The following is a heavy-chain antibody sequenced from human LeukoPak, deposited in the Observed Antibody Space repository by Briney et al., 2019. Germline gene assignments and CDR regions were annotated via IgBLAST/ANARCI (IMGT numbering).Heavy chain of an antibody. V-gene: IGHV3-30-3*01. CDR1: GFTFSSYN. Sequence: PGRSLRLSCAASGFTFSSYNMHWVRQAPGKGLEWVAVISDDEINKYYADSVKGRFTISRDSSLNTLYLQMNSLRAEDTAVYYCARAALEWLKGGLDYYYYYMDVWGKGTTVTVSS. J-gene: IGHJ6*03. CDR3: ARAALEWLKGGLDYYYYYMDV. CDR2: ISDDEINK. D-gene: IGHD3-3*01.